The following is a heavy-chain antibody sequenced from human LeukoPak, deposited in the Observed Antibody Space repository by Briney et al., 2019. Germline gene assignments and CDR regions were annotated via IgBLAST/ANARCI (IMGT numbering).Heavy chain of an antibody. J-gene: IGHJ4*02. Sequence: GESLKISCKGSGYSFTSYYIGWVRQMPGKGLEWMGIIYPGDSDTRYSPSFQGQVTISADKSISTAYLQWSSLKPSDSAMYYCARSFDCSGTSCYAGIDYWGQGTLVTVSS. CDR1: GYSFTSYY. V-gene: IGHV5-51*01. CDR2: IYPGDSDT. D-gene: IGHD2-2*01. CDR3: ARSFDCSGTSCYAGIDY.